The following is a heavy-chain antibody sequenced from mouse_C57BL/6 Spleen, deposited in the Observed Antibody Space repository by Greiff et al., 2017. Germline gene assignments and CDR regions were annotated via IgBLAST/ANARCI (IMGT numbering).Heavy chain of an antibody. Sequence: EVKLQQSGPELVKPGASVKISCKASGYTFTDYYMNWVKQSHGKSLEWIGDINPNNGGTSYNQKFKGKATLTVDKSSSTAYMELRSLTSEDSAVYYCARSRGLLTGAPFAYWGQGTLVTVSA. CDR2: INPNNGGT. J-gene: IGHJ3*01. CDR3: ARSRGLLTGAPFAY. D-gene: IGHD1-1*01. CDR1: GYTFTDYY. V-gene: IGHV1-26*01.